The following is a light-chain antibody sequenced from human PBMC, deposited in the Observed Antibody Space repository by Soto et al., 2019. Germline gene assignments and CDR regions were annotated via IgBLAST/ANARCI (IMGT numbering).Light chain of an antibody. CDR3: PSYAAGKNVV. V-gene: IGLV2-8*01. CDR1: SSDVGNYNY. CDR2: EVN. J-gene: IGLJ2*01. Sequence: QSVLTQPPSASGSPGQSVTISCTGTSSDVGNYNYVSWYQQYPGKAPKLMIYEVNKRPSGVPDRFSGSKSGNTASLTVSGLKAEYEAEYYFPSYAAGKNVVFGGGTKLTVL.